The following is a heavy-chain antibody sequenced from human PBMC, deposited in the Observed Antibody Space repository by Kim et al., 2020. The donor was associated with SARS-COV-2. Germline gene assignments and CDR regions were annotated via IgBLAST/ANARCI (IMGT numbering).Heavy chain of an antibody. CDR3: ARGSGITIFGVDLGWFDP. D-gene: IGHD3-3*01. J-gene: IGHJ5*02. CDR2: INTNTGNP. Sequence: DSVKVSCKASGYTFTSYAMNWVRQAPGQGLEWMGWINTNTGNPTYAQGFTGRFVFSLDTSVSTAYLQISSLKAEDTAVYYCARGSGITIFGVDLGWFDPWGQGPLVTVSS. V-gene: IGHV7-4-1*02. CDR1: GYTFTSYA.